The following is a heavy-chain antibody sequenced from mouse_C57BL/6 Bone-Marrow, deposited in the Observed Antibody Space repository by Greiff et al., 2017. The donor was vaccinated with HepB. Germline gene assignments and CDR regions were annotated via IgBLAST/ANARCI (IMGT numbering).Heavy chain of an antibody. CDR1: GFNIKDYY. V-gene: IGHV14-2*01. D-gene: IGHD2-2*01. CDR2: IDPEDGET. CDR3: ASSVYYGNDEGWYFDV. Sequence: VHVKQSGAELVKPGASVKLSCTASGFNIKDYYMHWVKQRPEQGLEWIGRIDPEDGETKYAPKFQGKATITSDHSSNTAYLQLSSLTSEDTAVYYVASSVYYGNDEGWYFDVWGTGTTVTVSS. J-gene: IGHJ1*03.